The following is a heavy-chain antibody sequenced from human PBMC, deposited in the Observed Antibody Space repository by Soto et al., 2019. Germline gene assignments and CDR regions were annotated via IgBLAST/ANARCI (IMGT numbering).Heavy chain of an antibody. J-gene: IGHJ4*02. Sequence: QVQLVQSGAEVRKPGASVKVSCKASGYMFSTYGISWVRQAPGQGLEWMGWISANNGNTKYAQIFQDRVTITTDTSTSTAYMELRSLRSDDTALYYCARDQESTSWYLGIDYWGQGTLVTVSS. CDR2: ISANNGNT. CDR3: ARDQESTSWYLGIDY. V-gene: IGHV1-18*01. CDR1: GYMFSTYG. D-gene: IGHD6-13*01.